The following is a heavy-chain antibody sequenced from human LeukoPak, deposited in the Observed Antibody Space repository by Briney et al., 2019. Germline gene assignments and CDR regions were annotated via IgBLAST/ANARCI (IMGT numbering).Heavy chain of an antibody. V-gene: IGHV3-43D*04. CDR1: GFTFDDYA. D-gene: IGHD2-2*02. J-gene: IGHJ4*02. CDR3: AKADCSSSSCYTIDH. Sequence: GSLRLSCAASGFTFDDYAMHWVRQVPGKGLEWVALISSEDDSTKYADSVNGRFTISRDNRKKSLYLQMNSLRGEDTAFYHCAKADCSSSSCYTIDHWGPGTLVTVSS. CDR2: ISSEDDST.